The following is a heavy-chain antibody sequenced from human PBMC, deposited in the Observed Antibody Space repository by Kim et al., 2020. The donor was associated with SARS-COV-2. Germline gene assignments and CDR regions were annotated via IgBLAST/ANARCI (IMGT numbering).Heavy chain of an antibody. CDR2: IYYTGST. D-gene: IGHD2-2*02. CDR1: GGSISSGSYY. Sequence: SETLSLTCTVSGGSISSGSYYWGWVRQPPGKGLEWIVSIYYTGSTYYNPSLKSRVTISADTSKNQFSLKLSSVTAADTAVYFCARMGAAYTRGGMDVWGQGTTVTVSS. J-gene: IGHJ6*02. CDR3: ARMGAAYTRGGMDV. V-gene: IGHV4-39*01.